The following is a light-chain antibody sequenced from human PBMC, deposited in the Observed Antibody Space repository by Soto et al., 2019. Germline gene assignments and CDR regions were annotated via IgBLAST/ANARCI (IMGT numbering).Light chain of an antibody. J-gene: IGKJ1*01. V-gene: IGKV3-20*01. Sequence: EIVLKQSPGTLSLSPGERATLSCRASQTVSDTFLAWYQQKPGQAPRLLIYGASSRATGIPDRFSGSGSGTHFTLTISRLEPEYFAVYYCQQYGNSPWTFGQGTRVEIK. CDR3: QQYGNSPWT. CDR1: QTVSDTF. CDR2: GAS.